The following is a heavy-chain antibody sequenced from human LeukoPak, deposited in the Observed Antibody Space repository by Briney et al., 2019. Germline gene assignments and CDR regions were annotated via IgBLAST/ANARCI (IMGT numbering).Heavy chain of an antibody. CDR1: GFTFSSYS. CDR3: VKDRGGYCSSTSCSLYFDF. J-gene: IGHJ4*02. Sequence: GGSLRLSCAASGFTFSSYSMNWVRQAPGKGLEWVSYISSSSSTIYYADSVKGRFTISRDNAKNSLYLQMSSLRAEDTAVYYCVKDRGGYCSSTSCSLYFDFWGQGTLVTVSS. V-gene: IGHV3-48*01. CDR2: ISSSSSTI. D-gene: IGHD2-2*01.